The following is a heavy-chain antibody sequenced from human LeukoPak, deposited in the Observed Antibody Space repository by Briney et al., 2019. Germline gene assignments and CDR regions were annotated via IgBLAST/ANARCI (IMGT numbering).Heavy chain of an antibody. D-gene: IGHD5-24*01. CDR1: GFTFSSYS. CDR2: ISSSGSYI. Sequence: GGSLRLSCAASGFTFSSYSMNWVRQAPGKGLEWVSSISSSGSYIYYADSVKGRFTISRDNAKNSLYLQMNSLRAEDTAVYYCARSGMATATACAFDIWGQGTMVTVSS. CDR3: ARSGMATATACAFDI. J-gene: IGHJ3*02. V-gene: IGHV3-21*01.